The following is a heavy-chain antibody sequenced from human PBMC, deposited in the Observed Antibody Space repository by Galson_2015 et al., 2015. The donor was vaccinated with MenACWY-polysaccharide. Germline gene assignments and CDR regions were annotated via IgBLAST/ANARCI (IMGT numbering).Heavy chain of an antibody. J-gene: IGHJ6*01. D-gene: IGHD6-13*01. CDR1: ELTFNTYA. V-gene: IGHV3-23*01. Sequence: SLRLSCAVSELTFNTYAMTWVRQAPGKGLEWVATISGSGFSIHHADSVKGRFTIFRDNSKNTVFLLMNNLKAADTAVYYCAKNTSQAAGSAPYYGL. CDR3: AKNTSQAAGSAPYYGL. CDR2: ISGSGFSI.